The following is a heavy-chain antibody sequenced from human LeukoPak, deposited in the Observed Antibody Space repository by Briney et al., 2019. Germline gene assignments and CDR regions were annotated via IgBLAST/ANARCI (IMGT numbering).Heavy chain of an antibody. J-gene: IGHJ6*04. D-gene: IGHD3-10*01. CDR2: IIPMFRTA. Sequence: SVKVSRKSSGGTFSSYAISWVRQAPGQGLEWMGGIIPMFRTANYAQKFQGRVTITADESTSTAYMELSSLRSEDTAVYYCARRVRRGVSHPPHYYYYYAMDVWGKGTTITVSA. CDR3: ARRVRRGVSHPPHYYYYYAMDV. V-gene: IGHV1-69*01. CDR1: GGTFSSYA.